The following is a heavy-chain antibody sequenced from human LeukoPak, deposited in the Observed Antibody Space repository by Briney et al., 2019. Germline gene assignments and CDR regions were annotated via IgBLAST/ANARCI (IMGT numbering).Heavy chain of an antibody. Sequence: SETLSLTCAVSGGSISSSNWWSRVRQPPGEGLERIGEIYHSGPTNYNPSLKTRLTIPVDKSTKQLSLKLSSVTAADTAVYYCALVPAVIRGVNWFDPWGQGTLVTVSS. V-gene: IGHV4-4*02. D-gene: IGHD2-2*01. CDR2: IYHSGPT. J-gene: IGHJ5*02. CDR1: GGSISSSNW. CDR3: ALVPAVIRGVNWFDP.